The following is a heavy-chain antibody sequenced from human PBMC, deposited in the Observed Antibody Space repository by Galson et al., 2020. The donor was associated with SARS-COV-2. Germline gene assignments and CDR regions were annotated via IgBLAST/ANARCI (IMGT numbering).Heavy chain of an antibody. V-gene: IGHV4-31*03. Sequence: SETLSLTCTVSGGSISSGGYYWSWIRQHPGKGLAWIGYIYYSGSTYYNPSLKNRVTISVDTSKNQFSLKLSSVTAADTAVYYCSRGKGIVVTTDFDFLCHGTLFTVSS. CDR1: GGSISSGGYY. CDR3: SRGKGIVVTTDFDF. D-gene: IGHD1-26*01. J-gene: IGHJ4*01. CDR2: IYYSGST.